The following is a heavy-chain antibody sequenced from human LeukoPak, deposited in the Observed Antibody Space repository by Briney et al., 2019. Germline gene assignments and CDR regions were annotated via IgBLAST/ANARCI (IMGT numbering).Heavy chain of an antibody. CDR2: IWYDGSNK. CDR3: ARDGSESGMDV. V-gene: IGHV3-33*01. D-gene: IGHD5-12*01. CDR1: GFTFSSYG. Sequence: GGSLRLSCAASGFTFSSYGMHWVRQAPGKGLEWVAVIWYDGSNKYYADSVKGRFTISRDNSKNTLYLQRNSLRAEDTAVYYCARDGSESGMDVWGQGTTVTVSS. J-gene: IGHJ6*02.